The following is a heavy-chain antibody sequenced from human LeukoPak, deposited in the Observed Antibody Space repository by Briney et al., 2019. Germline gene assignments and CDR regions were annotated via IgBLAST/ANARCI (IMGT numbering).Heavy chain of an antibody. Sequence: SETLSLTCTVSGGSISRGAHYWYWIRQHPGEGLEWIGYIYYSGSTYYNPSLKSRVTISVDTSKNQFSLRLTSVTAADTAVYYCAREDSGWYVDYWGQGTLVTVSS. CDR2: IYYSGST. D-gene: IGHD6-19*01. V-gene: IGHV4-31*03. J-gene: IGHJ4*02. CDR1: GGSISRGAHY. CDR3: AREDSGWYVDY.